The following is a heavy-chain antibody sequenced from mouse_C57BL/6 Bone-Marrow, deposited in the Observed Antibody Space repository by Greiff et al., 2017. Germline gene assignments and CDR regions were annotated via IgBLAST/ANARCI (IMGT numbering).Heavy chain of an antibody. V-gene: IGHV1-55*01. CDR1: GYTFTSYW. Sequence: QVQLKQPGAELVKPGASVKMSCKASGYTFTSYWITWVKQRPGQGLEWIGDIYPGSGSTNYNEKFKSKATRTVDTSSSTAYMQLSSLTSEDSAVYYCARCFYWYFDVWGTGTTVTVSS. CDR2: IYPGSGST. CDR3: ARCFYWYFDV. J-gene: IGHJ1*03.